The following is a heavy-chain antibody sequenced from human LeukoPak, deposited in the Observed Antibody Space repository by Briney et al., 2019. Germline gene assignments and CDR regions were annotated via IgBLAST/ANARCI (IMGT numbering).Heavy chain of an antibody. V-gene: IGHV4-61*02. Sequence: SQTLSLTCTVSGDSISSGSYYWSWIRQPAGKGLEWIGRIYTSGSTNYNPSLKSRVTISVDTSKNQFSLKLSSVTAADTAVYYCARAGYDFWSGYNRAFDYWGQGTLVTVSS. CDR2: IYTSGST. J-gene: IGHJ4*02. D-gene: IGHD3-3*01. CDR1: GDSISSGSYY. CDR3: ARAGYDFWSGYNRAFDY.